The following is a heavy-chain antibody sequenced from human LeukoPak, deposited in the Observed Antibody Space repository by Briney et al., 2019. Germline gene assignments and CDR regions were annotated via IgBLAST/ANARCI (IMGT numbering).Heavy chain of an antibody. CDR1: GGSISSGSYY. J-gene: IGHJ6*03. CDR3: ARPAYSGSYFYHYYYMDV. Sequence: SETLSLTCTVSGGSISSGSYYWSWIRQPPGKGLEWIGYIYYSGSTNYNPSLKSRVTISVDTSKNQFSLKLSSVTAADTAVYYCARPAYSGSYFYHYYYMDVWGKGTTVTVSS. V-gene: IGHV4-61*01. D-gene: IGHD1-26*01. CDR2: IYYSGST.